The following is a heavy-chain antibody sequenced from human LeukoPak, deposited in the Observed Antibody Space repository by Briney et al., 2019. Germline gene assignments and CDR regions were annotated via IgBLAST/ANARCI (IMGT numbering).Heavy chain of an antibody. D-gene: IGHD6-19*01. V-gene: IGHV3-53*01. Sequence: GGSLRLFCAASGFIVSSNYMSWVRQAPGKGLEWVSVIFSSGSTYYADSVKGRFTISRDNSKNTLYLQMNSLRAEDTAVYFCAREGYTNGWYRNWGQGTLVTVSS. CDR3: AREGYTNGWYRN. CDR2: IFSSGST. CDR1: GFIVSSNY. J-gene: IGHJ4*02.